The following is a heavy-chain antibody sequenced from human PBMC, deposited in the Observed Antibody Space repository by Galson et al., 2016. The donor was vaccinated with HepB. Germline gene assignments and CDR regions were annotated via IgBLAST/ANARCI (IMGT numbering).Heavy chain of an antibody. CDR1: GFTFNTYD. CDR3: ARDMVGGSPDHFDY. D-gene: IGHD4/OR15-4a*01. V-gene: IGHV3-30*04. Sequence: SLRLSCAASGFTFNTYDMHWVRQAPGKGLEWVAVISMDGSIKLYADSVKGRFTISRDNSKNALFLQINSLRAEDTAVYYCARDMVGGSPDHFDYWGQGTLVTVSS. J-gene: IGHJ4*02. CDR2: ISMDGSIK.